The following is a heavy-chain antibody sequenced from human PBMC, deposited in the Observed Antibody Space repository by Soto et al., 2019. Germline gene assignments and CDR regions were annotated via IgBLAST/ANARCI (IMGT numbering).Heavy chain of an antibody. V-gene: IGHV4-59*01. CDR3: ARGEYQLLKRLKNNYYYYYMDV. D-gene: IGHD2-2*01. CDR2: IYYSGST. Sequence: PSETLSLTCTVSGGSISSYYWSWIRQPPGKGLEWIGYIYYSGSTNYNPSLKSRVTISVDTSKNQFSLKLSSVTAADTAVYYCARGEYQLLKRLKNNYYYYYMDVWGKGTTVTVSS. J-gene: IGHJ6*03. CDR1: GGSISSYY.